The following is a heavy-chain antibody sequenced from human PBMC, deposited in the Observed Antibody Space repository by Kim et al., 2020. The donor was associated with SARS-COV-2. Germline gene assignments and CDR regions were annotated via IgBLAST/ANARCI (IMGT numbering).Heavy chain of an antibody. CDR1: GYTFTSYA. CDR2: INAGNGNT. CDR3: ARSIFGAGYYDILTN. D-gene: IGHD3-9*01. J-gene: IGHJ4*02. V-gene: IGHV1-3*01. Sequence: ASVKVSCKASGYTFTSYAMHWVRQAPGQRLEWMGWINAGNGNTKYSQKFQGRVTITRDTSASTAYMELSSLRSEDTAVYYCARSIFGAGYYDILTNWGQGTLVTVSS.